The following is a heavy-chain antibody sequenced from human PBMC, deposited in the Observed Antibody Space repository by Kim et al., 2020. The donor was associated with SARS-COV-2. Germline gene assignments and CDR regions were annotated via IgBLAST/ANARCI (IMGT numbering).Heavy chain of an antibody. CDR2: IYYSGST. V-gene: IGHV4-39*01. CDR3: ARQLYCSSTSCYMLAWYYYGMDV. CDR1: GGSISSSSYY. J-gene: IGHJ6*02. D-gene: IGHD2-2*02. Sequence: SETLSLTCTVSGGSISSSSYYWGWIRQPPGKGLEWIGSIYYSGSTYYNPSLKSRVTISVDTSKNQFSLKLSSVTAADTAVYYCARQLYCSSTSCYMLAWYYYGMDVWGQGTTVTVSS.